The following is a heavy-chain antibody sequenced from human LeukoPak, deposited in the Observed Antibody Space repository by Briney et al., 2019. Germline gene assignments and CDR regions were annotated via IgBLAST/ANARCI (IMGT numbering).Heavy chain of an antibody. CDR3: ARSTMVRGLHDY. Sequence: GGSLRLSCAASGFTFDDYAMHWVRQAPGKGLVGVTGISWNSGSIGYEDSVKGRFTISRDNAKNSLYLQMNSLRAEDTAVYYCARSTMVRGLHDYWGQGTVVTVSS. CDR1: GFTFDDYA. V-gene: IGHV3-9*01. D-gene: IGHD3-10*01. CDR2: ISWNSGSI. J-gene: IGHJ4*02.